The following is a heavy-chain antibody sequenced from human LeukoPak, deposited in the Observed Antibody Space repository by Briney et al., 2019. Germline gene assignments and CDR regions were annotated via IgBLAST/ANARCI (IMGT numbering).Heavy chain of an antibody. CDR3: ARDRSYYYDSSGYYDAFDI. D-gene: IGHD3-22*01. V-gene: IGHV4-59*01. Sequence: SETLSLTCTVSGVSISSYYWSWIRQPPGKGLEWIGYIYYSGSTNYNPSLKSRVTISVDTSKNQFSLKLSSVTAADTAVYYCARDRSYYYDSSGYYDAFDIWGQGTMVTVSS. CDR1: GVSISSYY. J-gene: IGHJ3*02. CDR2: IYYSGST.